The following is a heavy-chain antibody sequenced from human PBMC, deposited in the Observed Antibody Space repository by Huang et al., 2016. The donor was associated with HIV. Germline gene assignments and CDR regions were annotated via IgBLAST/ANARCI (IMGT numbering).Heavy chain of an antibody. CDR3: ARPATQSGSSWQHFDY. CDR1: GCSISSSSYY. CDR2: IYYSGRT. J-gene: IGHJ4*02. Sequence: QLQLQESGPGLVKPSETLSLTCTVSGCSISSSSYYWGWIRQPPGTGLEWIGSIYYSGRTYYHPSLRSLFTISGGTSKNQFSLKLGSVTAADTAVYYCARPATQSGSSWQHFDYWGQGTLVTVSS. V-gene: IGHV4-39*01. D-gene: IGHD6-13*01.